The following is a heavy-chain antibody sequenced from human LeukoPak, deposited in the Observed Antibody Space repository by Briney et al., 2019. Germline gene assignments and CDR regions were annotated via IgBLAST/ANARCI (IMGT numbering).Heavy chain of an antibody. CDR1: GYTFTSYG. CDR2: IIPIFGTA. D-gene: IGHD6-13*01. Sequence: SVKVSCKASGYTFTSYGISWVRQAPGQGLEWMGGIIPIFGTANYVQKFQGRVTITADKSTSTAYMELSSLRSEDTAVYYCARAALSIDKAGIYAFDIWGQGTMVTVSS. CDR3: ARAALSIDKAGIYAFDI. V-gene: IGHV1-69*06. J-gene: IGHJ3*02.